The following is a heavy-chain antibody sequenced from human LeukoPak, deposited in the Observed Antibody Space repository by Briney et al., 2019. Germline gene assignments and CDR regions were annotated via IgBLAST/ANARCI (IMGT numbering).Heavy chain of an antibody. CDR3: ARELPSSGWYYYYYYMDV. Sequence: GGSLRLSCAASGFTFSSYGMSWVRQAPGKGLEWVSAISGSGGSTYYADSVKGRFTISRDNSKNTLYLQMNSLRAEDTALYYCARELPSSGWYYYYYYMDVWGKGTTVTVSS. V-gene: IGHV3-23*01. CDR2: ISGSGGST. CDR1: GFTFSSYG. D-gene: IGHD6-19*01. J-gene: IGHJ6*03.